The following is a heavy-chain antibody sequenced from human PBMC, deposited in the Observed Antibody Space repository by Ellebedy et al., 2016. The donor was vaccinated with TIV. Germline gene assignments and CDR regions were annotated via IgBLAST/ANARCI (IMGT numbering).Heavy chain of an antibody. CDR2: IIPIFGTA. CDR1: GGTFSSYA. J-gene: IGHJ6*02. Sequence: SVKVSXKASGGTFSSYAISWVRQAPGQGLEWMGGIIPIFGTANYAQKFQGRVTITADESTSTAYMELSSLRSDDTAVYYCARDGPGSYYYYYGMDVWGQGTTVTVSS. CDR3: ARDGPGSYYYYYGMDV. D-gene: IGHD6-13*01. V-gene: IGHV1-69*13.